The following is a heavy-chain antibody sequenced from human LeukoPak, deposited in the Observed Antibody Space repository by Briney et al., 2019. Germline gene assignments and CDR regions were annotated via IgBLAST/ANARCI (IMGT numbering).Heavy chain of an antibody. CDR1: GFTFRNYN. V-gene: IGHV3-23*01. J-gene: IGHJ3*02. D-gene: IGHD4-23*01. CDR3: AKSPTVDAAFDI. Sequence: GGSLRLSCAASGFTFRNYNMNWVRQAPGKGLEWVSGIGYTGDSTFYADSVKGRFTVSRDSSKNTLFLHMNSLRAEDTALYYCAKSPTVDAAFDIWGQGTMVTVSS. CDR2: IGYTGDST.